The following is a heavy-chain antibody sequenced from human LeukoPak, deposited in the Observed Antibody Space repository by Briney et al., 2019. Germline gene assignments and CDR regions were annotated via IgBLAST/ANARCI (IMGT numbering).Heavy chain of an antibody. CDR1: GYTFTSYG. Sequence: GASVKVSCKASGYTFTSYGISWVRQAPGQGLEWMGWISAYNGNTNYAQKLQGRVTMTTDTSTSTAYMELRSLRSDDTAVYYCARDGADRGTNIVVVPAASWVNAFDIRGQGTMVTVSS. CDR2: ISAYNGNT. J-gene: IGHJ3*02. D-gene: IGHD2-2*01. V-gene: IGHV1-18*01. CDR3: ARDGADRGTNIVVVPAASWVNAFDI.